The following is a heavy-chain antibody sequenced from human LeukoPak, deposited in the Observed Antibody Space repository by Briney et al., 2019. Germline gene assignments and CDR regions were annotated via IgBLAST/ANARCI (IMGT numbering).Heavy chain of an antibody. J-gene: IGHJ3*02. V-gene: IGHV3-9*01. D-gene: IGHD4-17*01. CDR2: ISWNSGSI. CDR3: AKGGGYGDPTGHDAFDI. CDR1: GFTFDDYA. Sequence: SLRLSCAASGFTFDDYAMHWVRQAPGKGLEWVSGISWNSGSIGYADSVKGRFTISRDNAKNSLYLQMNSLRAEDTALYYCAKGGGYGDPTGHDAFDIWGQGTMVTVSS.